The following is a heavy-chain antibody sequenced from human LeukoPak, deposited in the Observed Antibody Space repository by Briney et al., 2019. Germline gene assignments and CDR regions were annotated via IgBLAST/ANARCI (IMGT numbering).Heavy chain of an antibody. CDR3: VKDRASGYDSLGY. D-gene: IGHD5-12*01. CDR1: GFTFRSYD. Sequence: GGSLRLSCAASGFTFRSYDMHWVRQAAGKGLEWVSGIDTSGDTYYPGSVKGRSTISRENAKNSLYLQMNSLRAGDTAVYYCVKDRASGYDSLGYWGQGTLVTVSS. J-gene: IGHJ4*02. V-gene: IGHV3-13*04. CDR2: IDTSGDT.